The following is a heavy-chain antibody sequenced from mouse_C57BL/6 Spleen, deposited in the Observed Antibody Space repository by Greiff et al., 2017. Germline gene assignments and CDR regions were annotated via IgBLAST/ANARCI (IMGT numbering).Heavy chain of an antibody. CDR3: TRANYDGSSLYYFDY. CDR1: GFTFSDAW. D-gene: IGHD1-1*01. V-gene: IGHV6-6*01. CDR2: IRNKANNHAT. J-gene: IGHJ2*01. Sequence: EVKVVESGGGLVQPGGSMKLSCAASGFTFSDAWMDWVRQSPEKGLEWVAEIRNKANNHATYYAESVKGRFTISRDDSKSSVYLQMNSLRAEDTGIYYGTRANYDGSSLYYFDYWGQGTTLTVSS.